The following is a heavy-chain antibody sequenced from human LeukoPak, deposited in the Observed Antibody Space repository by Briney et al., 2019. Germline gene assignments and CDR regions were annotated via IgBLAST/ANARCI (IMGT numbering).Heavy chain of an antibody. Sequence: PGGSLRLSCAASGFTFSSYGMHWVRQAPGKGLEWVAFIRYDGSNKYYADSVKGRFTISRDNSKNTLYLQMNSLRAEDTAVYYCAKGGDSSGYEADYWGRGTLVTVSS. CDR2: IRYDGSNK. V-gene: IGHV3-30*02. CDR3: AKGGDSSGYEADY. CDR1: GFTFSSYG. J-gene: IGHJ4*02. D-gene: IGHD3-22*01.